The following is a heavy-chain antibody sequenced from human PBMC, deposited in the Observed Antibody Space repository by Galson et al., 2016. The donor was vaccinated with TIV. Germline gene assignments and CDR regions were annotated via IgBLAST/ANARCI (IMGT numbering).Heavy chain of an antibody. J-gene: IGHJ6*02. V-gene: IGHV4-38-2*02. CDR3: MREGSTVTMHHYFGMDV. D-gene: IGHD4-17*01. Sequence: LSLTCTVSGYSIKSGHFWGWIRQPPGKGLQWLGSIYESGTTSSHPSLKSRLTMSVDTSKNQFSLKLSSVTAADTAVYYCMREGSTVTMHHYFGMDVWGQGTSVTVSS. CDR1: GYSIKSGHF. CDR2: IYESGTT.